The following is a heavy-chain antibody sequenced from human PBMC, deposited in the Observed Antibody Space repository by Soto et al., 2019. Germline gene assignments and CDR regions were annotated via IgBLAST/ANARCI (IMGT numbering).Heavy chain of an antibody. V-gene: IGHV4-31*03. J-gene: IGHJ6*02. D-gene: IGHD4-17*01. CDR2: IYYSGST. CDR3: ARDGESYYGDYAGMDV. CDR1: GGSISSGGYY. Sequence: SETLSLTCTVSGGSISSGGYYWSWIRQHPGKGLEWIGYIYYSGSTYYNPSLKSRVTISVDTSKNQFSLKLSSVTAADTAVYYCARDGESYYGDYAGMDVWGQGTTVTVSS.